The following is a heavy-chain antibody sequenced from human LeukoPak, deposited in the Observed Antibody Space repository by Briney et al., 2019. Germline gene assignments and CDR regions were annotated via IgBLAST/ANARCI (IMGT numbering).Heavy chain of an antibody. CDR3: TRVIVATKDY. V-gene: IGHV3-49*04. D-gene: IGHD5-12*01. Sequence: GGSLRLSCTGSGFTFGDYAMNWVRQAPGKGLEWVGFVRSKAYGGTPEYAASVKGRFTISRDDSKSIAYLQMNSLKTEDTAVYYCTRVIVATKDYWGQGTLVTVSS. CDR2: VRSKAYGGTP. J-gene: IGHJ4*02. CDR1: GFTFGDYA.